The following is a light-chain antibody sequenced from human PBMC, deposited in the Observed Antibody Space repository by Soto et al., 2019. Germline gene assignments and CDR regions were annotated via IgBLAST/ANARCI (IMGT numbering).Light chain of an antibody. CDR2: QVS. CDR3: QAWDSSTDVV. J-gene: IGLJ2*01. CDR1: KLGDKY. Sequence: SYELTQPPSVSVSPGQTASITCSGDKLGDKYACWYQQKPGQSPVLVIYQVSKRPPGIPERFSGSNSGNTATLTISGTQAMDEADYYCQAWDSSTDVVFGGGTKVTVL. V-gene: IGLV3-1*01.